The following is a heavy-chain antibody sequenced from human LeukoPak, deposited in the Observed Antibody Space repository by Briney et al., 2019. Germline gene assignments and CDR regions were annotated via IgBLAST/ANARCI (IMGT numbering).Heavy chain of an antibody. CDR2: ISGSGGST. V-gene: IGHV3-23*01. CDR3: AKSPLMDDSYGYVFDY. D-gene: IGHD5-18*01. J-gene: IGHJ4*02. CDR1: GFTFSSYA. Sequence: PGGSLRLSCAASGFTFSSYAMSWVRQAPGKGLEWVSAISGSGGSTYYADSVKGRFTISRDNSKNTLYLQMNSLRAEDTAVYYCAKSPLMDDSYGYVFDYWGQGTLVTVSS.